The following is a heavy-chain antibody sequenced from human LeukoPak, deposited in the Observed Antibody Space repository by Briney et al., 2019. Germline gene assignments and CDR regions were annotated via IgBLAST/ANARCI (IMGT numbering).Heavy chain of an antibody. V-gene: IGHV4-4*07. Sequence: NPSETLSLTCTVPGGSISSYYWSWIRQPAGKGLEWIGRIYTSGSTNYNPSLKSRVTMSVDTSKNQFSLKLSSVTAADTAVYYCARDGLGYCSSTSCYSFYYYYMDVWGKGTTVTVSS. J-gene: IGHJ6*03. D-gene: IGHD2-2*01. CDR3: ARDGLGYCSSTSCYSFYYYYMDV. CDR2: IYTSGST. CDR1: GGSISSYY.